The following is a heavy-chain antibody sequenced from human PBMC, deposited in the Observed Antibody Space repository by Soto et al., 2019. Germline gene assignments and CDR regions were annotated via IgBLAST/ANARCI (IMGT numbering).Heavy chain of an antibody. J-gene: IGHJ6*02. CDR2: ISYSGNT. CDR1: GGSVSGGGYY. D-gene: IGHD3-10*01. Sequence: SETLSLTCTVSGGSVSGGGYYWTWIRQPPGKGLEWIGYISYSGNTHYNPSLKSRVTFSVDSSKNQFSLKLSSVTAADTAFYYCARSGSSGIYGVSYYYYYALDVWGQGTTVTVSS. V-gene: IGHV4-61*08. CDR3: ARSGSSGIYGVSYYYYYALDV.